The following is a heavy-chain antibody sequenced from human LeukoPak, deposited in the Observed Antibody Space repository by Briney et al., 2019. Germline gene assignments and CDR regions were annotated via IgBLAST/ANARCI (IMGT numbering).Heavy chain of an antibody. CDR2: INHSGST. D-gene: IGHD2-15*01. V-gene: IGHV4-34*01. Sequence: TSETLSLTCAVYGGSFSGYYWSWIRQPPGKGLEWIGEINHSGSTNYNPSLKSRVTISVDTSKNQFSLKLSSVTAADTAVYYCARGPVVVAATPYYYYGMDVWGQGTTVTVSS. CDR3: ARGPVVVAATPYYYYGMDV. J-gene: IGHJ6*02. CDR1: GGSFSGYY.